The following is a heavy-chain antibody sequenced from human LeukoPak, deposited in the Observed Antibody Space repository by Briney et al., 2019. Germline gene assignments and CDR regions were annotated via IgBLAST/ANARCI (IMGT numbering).Heavy chain of an antibody. CDR2: IQYRGST. V-gene: IGHV4-39*01. J-gene: IGHJ4*02. CDR3: ATSGSHHRAPDS. D-gene: IGHD3-10*01. CDR1: GGSISNSVYY. Sequence: PSETLSLTCTVSGGSISNSVYYWGWIRQPPGKGLEWIGTIQYRGSTYSNPSLKSRVTISIDTSKNQFSLRLTSVTAADTAVYYCATSGSHHRAPDSWGQGTLVTVSS.